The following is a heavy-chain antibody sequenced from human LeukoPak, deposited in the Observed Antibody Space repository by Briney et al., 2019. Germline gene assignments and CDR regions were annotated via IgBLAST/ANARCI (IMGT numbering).Heavy chain of an antibody. V-gene: IGHV1-2*02. CDR3: ARERIYCSGGSCYLGGGFDY. Sequence: ASVKVSCKASGYTFTGYYMHWVRQAPGQGLEWMGWINPNSGGTNYAQKFQGRVTMTRDTSISTAYMELSRLRSDDTAVYYCARERIYCSGGSCYLGGGFDYWGQGTLVTVSS. CDR2: INPNSGGT. CDR1: GYTFTGYY. J-gene: IGHJ4*02. D-gene: IGHD2-15*01.